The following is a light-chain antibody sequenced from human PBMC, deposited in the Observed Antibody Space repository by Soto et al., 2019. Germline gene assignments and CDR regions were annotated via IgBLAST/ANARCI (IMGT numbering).Light chain of an antibody. J-gene: IGKJ2*01. CDR3: QQYNAYST. CDR2: QAS. V-gene: IGKV1-5*03. CDR1: QSIRSW. Sequence: DIPMTQSPSTLPASVGDRVTITCRASQSIRSWLAWYQQKPGKAPKLLIYQASTLGSGVPSRFSGSGSGTEFTLTISSLQPDDFATYYCQQYNAYSTFGQGTKLEIK.